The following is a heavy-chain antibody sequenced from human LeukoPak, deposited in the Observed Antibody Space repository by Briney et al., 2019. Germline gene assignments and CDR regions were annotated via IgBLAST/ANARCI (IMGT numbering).Heavy chain of an antibody. Sequence: RGSLRLSCAASGFTFTTYWTSWVRQAPGKGLEWVANINEDGNEKYYVDSVKGRFTISRDNARNSLYLQMNSLRAEDTALYYCARCDKKGTADYWGQGTLVTVS. CDR2: INEDGNEK. D-gene: IGHD1-14*01. J-gene: IGHJ4*02. V-gene: IGHV3-7*01. CDR3: ARCDKKGTADY. CDR1: GFTFTTYW.